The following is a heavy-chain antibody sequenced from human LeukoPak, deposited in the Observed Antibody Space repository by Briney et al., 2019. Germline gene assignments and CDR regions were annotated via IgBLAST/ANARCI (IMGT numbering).Heavy chain of an antibody. D-gene: IGHD5-12*01. CDR2: IYYSGST. V-gene: IGHV4-31*03. J-gene: IGHJ5*02. Sequence: SQTLSLTCTVSGGSISSGGYYWSWIRQHPGKGLEWIGYIYYSGSTYYNPSLKSRVTISVDTSKNQFSLKLSSVTAADTAVYYCARGLMATTDGNWFDPWGQGTLVTVSS. CDR1: GGSISSGGYY. CDR3: ARGLMATTDGNWFDP.